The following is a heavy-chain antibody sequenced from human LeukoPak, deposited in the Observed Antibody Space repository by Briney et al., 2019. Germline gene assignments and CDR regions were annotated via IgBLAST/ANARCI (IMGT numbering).Heavy chain of an antibody. CDR3: ARGTVVVTHDY. V-gene: IGHV3-48*03. Sequence: GGSLRLSCAASGFTFSSYEMNWVRQAPGKGLEWVSYISSSGSTIYYADSVKGRFTISRDNAKNSLYLQMNSLRAEDTAVYYCARGTVVVTHDYWGQGTLVTVSS. J-gene: IGHJ4*02. CDR2: ISSSGSTI. D-gene: IGHD4-23*01. CDR1: GFTFSSYE.